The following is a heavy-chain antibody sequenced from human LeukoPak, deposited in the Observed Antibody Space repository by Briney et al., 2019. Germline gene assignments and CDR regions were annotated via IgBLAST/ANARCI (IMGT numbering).Heavy chain of an antibody. Sequence: GGSLRLSCTASEFTFSSYVMNWVRQAPGKGLEWVSTISGSGDSTYYADSVKGRFTISRDNSKNTLYLQMNSLRAEDTAVYYCAKKMSSTSRAFDYWGQGTLVAVSS. J-gene: IGHJ4*02. CDR1: EFTFSSYV. D-gene: IGHD6-13*01. V-gene: IGHV3-23*01. CDR3: AKKMSSTSRAFDY. CDR2: ISGSGDST.